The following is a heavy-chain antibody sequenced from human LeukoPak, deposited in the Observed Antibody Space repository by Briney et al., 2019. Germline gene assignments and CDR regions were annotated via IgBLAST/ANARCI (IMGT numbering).Heavy chain of an antibody. CDR1: GFIFSSYW. CDR2: IKQDGSEK. D-gene: IGHD3-3*01. J-gene: IGHJ3*02. Sequence: GGSLGLSCAASGFIFSSYWMSWVRQAPGKGLEWVANIKQDGSEKYNVDSVKGRFTISRDNAKNSLYLQMNSLRAEDTAVYYCARSLWSGYYTDDAFDIWGQGTMVTVSS. CDR3: ARSLWSGYYTDDAFDI. V-gene: IGHV3-7*01.